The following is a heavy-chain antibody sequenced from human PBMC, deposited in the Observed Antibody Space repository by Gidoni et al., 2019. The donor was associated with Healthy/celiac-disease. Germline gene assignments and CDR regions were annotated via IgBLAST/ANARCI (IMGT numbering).Heavy chain of an antibody. CDR2: IIPIFGKA. D-gene: IGHD6-19*01. J-gene: IGHJ4*02. V-gene: IGHV1-69*01. Sequence: HVQPLQSGAGVTKPWSSVQVSCRTSGGTFSRDAISWLRQAPGQGLEWMGGIIPIFGKANYGQKLQGRVTITADESTSTAYMELSSLRSEDTAVYYCATQLQKSSGWYDLDYWGQGTLVTVSS. CDR1: GGTFSRDA. CDR3: ATQLQKSSGWYDLDY.